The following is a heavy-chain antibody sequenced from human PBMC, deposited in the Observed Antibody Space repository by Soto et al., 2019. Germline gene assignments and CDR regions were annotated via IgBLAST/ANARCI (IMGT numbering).Heavy chain of an antibody. J-gene: IGHJ6*02. D-gene: IGHD3-3*02. CDR3: ARDKDRQQLGGNYYYILDV. CDR2: IMPVFETP. Sequence: QVQLMQSGAEVKKPGSSVKVSCKASGGTFSTSAISWVRQAPGDGLEWVGGIMPVFETPDYAQKFQGRVTISADESTTTAYLELPSLTTDDTAGYYCARDKDRQQLGGNYYYILDVWGQGTAITVSS. CDR1: GGTFSTSA. V-gene: IGHV1-69*12.